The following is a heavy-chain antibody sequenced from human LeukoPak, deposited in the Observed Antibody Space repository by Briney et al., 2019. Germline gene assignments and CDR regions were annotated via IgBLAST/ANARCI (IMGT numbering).Heavy chain of an antibody. V-gene: IGHV3-23*01. D-gene: IGHD3-9*01. Sequence: PGGSLRLSCAASGFTFSSYAMSWVRQAPGKGLEWVSAISGSGGSTYYADSVKGRFTISRDNSKNTLYLQMNSLRAEDTAVYYCAKDLLTGYLGGRRNSLYFQHWGQGTLVTVSS. CDR1: GFTFSSYA. CDR2: ISGSGGST. J-gene: IGHJ1*01. CDR3: AKDLLTGYLGGRRNSLYFQH.